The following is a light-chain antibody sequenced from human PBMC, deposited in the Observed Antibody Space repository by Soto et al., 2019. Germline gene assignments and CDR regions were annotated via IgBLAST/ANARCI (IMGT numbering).Light chain of an antibody. J-gene: IGKJ1*01. Sequence: LTLSATTLSVNPGERATLSCRASQSVSSSYLAWYQQKPGQAPRLLIYGASSRATGIPDRFSGSGSGTDFTLTIRRLEPEDSGVEYSELYVSRPSFGQGTHVDI. CDR1: QSVSSSY. CDR2: GAS. V-gene: IGKV3-20*01. CDR3: ELYVSRPS.